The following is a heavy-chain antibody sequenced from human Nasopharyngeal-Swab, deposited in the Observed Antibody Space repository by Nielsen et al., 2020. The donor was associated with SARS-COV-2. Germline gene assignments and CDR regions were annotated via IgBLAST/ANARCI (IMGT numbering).Heavy chain of an antibody. Sequence: SETLSLTCSLNGVSFSGYHWGWIRQSPGKILEWIGDITRSGNTNYNPALKSRVIMSVATSKDEFSLKLTSVTAAETDIYFCARVNNGGGIVPASYSFFMDVWGKGTSVAVSS. J-gene: IGHJ6*03. V-gene: IGHV4-34*01. D-gene: IGHD2-2*01. CDR3: ARVNNGGGIVPASYSFFMDV. CDR1: GVSFSGYH. CDR2: ITRSGNT.